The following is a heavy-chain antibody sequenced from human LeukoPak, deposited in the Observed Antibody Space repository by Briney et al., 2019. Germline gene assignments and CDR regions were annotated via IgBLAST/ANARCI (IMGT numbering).Heavy chain of an antibody. J-gene: IGHJ4*02. V-gene: IGHV4-61*03. CDR1: GGSISSSGYY. D-gene: IGHD6-13*01. CDR2: IYYSGTT. CDR3: ARSGSIAAVFDY. Sequence: TASETLSLTCTVSGGSISSSGYYWGWIRQPPGKGLEWIGYIYYSGTTNYSPSLKSRVTISVDTSKNHFSLKLNSVTAADTAVYYCARSGSIAAVFDYWGQGTLVTVSS.